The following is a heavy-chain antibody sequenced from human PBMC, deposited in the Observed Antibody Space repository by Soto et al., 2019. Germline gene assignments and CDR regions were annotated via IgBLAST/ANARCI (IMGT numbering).Heavy chain of an antibody. J-gene: IGHJ4*02. CDR2: ISSSGTYT. Sequence: QVQLVESGGGLVKPGGSLRLSCAASGFSFSDYYMNWIRQAPGKGLEWISYISSSGTYTNYADSVRGRFTMSRDRAKNSLYLQMDGLRAEDTAVYYCVRAKLVVEGRFDYWGQGTLVTVSS. V-gene: IGHV3-11*06. CDR3: VRAKLVVEGRFDY. D-gene: IGHD3-22*01. CDR1: GFSFSDYY.